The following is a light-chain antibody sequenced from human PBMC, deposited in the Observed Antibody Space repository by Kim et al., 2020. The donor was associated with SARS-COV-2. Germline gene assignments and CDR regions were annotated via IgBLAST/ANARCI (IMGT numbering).Light chain of an antibody. V-gene: IGLV3-9*01. J-gene: IGLJ3*02. CDR3: QVWDSGTWV. CDR2: KDS. Sequence: SYELTQPLSVSVALGQTARLTCGGNNIQTLNVHWYRQKPGQAPVLVMYKDSKRPSGIPERFSGSNSGNTATLTISRAQADDEADYFCQVWDSGTWVFGGGPQLTVL. CDR1: NIQTLN.